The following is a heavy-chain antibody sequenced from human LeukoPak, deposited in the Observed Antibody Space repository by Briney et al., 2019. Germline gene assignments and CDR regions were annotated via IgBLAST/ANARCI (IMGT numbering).Heavy chain of an antibody. CDR3: ARRHYCSSTSCYNRFVPGWFDP. CDR2: INHSVST. D-gene: IGHD2-2*02. Sequence: SYTLSLTRAVYGGSFSGYYWRWLRQPPGKGQEGLGEINHSVSTNYNPSLKRRVTISVDTSKNQYSLKLSSVTAADTAVYYCARRHYCSSTSCYNRFVPGWFDPWGQGTLVTVSS. CDR1: GGSFSGYY. J-gene: IGHJ5*02. V-gene: IGHV4-34*01.